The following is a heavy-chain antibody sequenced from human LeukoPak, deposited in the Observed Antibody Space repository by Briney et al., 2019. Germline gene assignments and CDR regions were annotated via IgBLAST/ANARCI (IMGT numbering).Heavy chain of an antibody. CDR3: ARGKFGDFED. D-gene: IGHD4-17*01. Sequence: PSETLSLTCTVFGASINSYYWSWIRQPPGKGLEWIGCVSYSGSTDYNPALKSRVTISEDTSKSQVSLKLSSVTAADTAVYFCARGKFGDFEDWGQGTTVTVSS. CDR2: VSYSGST. CDR1: GASINSYY. J-gene: IGHJ6*02. V-gene: IGHV4-59*01.